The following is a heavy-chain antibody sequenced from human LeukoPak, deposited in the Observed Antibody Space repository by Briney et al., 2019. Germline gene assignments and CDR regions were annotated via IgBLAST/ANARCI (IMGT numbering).Heavy chain of an antibody. V-gene: IGHV4-39*01. CDR1: GGSVSSSSHY. CDR2: IYYSGST. J-gene: IGHJ6*02. Sequence: SETLSLTCTVSGGSVSSSSHYWGWIRQPPGMGLEWIGSIYYSGSTYYNPSLKSRVTISVDTSKNQFSLKLSSVTAADTAVYYCARCYYYGMDVWGQGTTVTVSS. CDR3: ARCYYYGMDV.